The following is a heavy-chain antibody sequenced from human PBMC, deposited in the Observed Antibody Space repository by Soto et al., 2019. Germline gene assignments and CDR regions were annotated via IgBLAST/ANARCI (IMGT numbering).Heavy chain of an antibody. J-gene: IGHJ6*02. V-gene: IGHV3-7*03. CDR2: IKGDGSDK. Sequence: LRLSCAASGFTFSVFWMSWVRQAPGKGLEWVANIKGDGSDKYYVDSVKGRFTISRDNAKNSLYLQMNGLRAEDTAVYYCARVWFGDLYGLDVWGQGTTVTVSS. D-gene: IGHD3-10*01. CDR1: GFTFSVFW. CDR3: ARVWFGDLYGLDV.